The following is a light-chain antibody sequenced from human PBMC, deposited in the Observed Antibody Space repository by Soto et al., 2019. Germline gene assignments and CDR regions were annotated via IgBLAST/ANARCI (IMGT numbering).Light chain of an antibody. Sequence: DTHMTQSPSSLSASVGDRVTITCRASQSVSKYLNWYQQKPGKAPKVLIFAASILESGVPSRFSGSGSGTDFTLTITSLQPEDFATYYCQQSYSLPLTFGQGTKVEIK. CDR2: AAS. J-gene: IGKJ1*01. CDR1: QSVSKY. CDR3: QQSYSLPLT. V-gene: IGKV1-39*01.